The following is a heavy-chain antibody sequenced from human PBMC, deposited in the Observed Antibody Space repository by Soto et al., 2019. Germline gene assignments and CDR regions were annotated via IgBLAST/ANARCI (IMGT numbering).Heavy chain of an antibody. CDR3: ARDRAAAGRMAY. Sequence: GASVKVSCKASGYTFTSDGFSWVRQAPGQGLEWMGWISAYNGNTNYAQKLQGRVTMTTDTSTSTAYMELRSLRSDDTAVYYCARDRAAAGRMAYWGQGTLVTVSS. J-gene: IGHJ4*02. V-gene: IGHV1-18*04. CDR2: ISAYNGNT. D-gene: IGHD6-13*01. CDR1: GYTFTSDG.